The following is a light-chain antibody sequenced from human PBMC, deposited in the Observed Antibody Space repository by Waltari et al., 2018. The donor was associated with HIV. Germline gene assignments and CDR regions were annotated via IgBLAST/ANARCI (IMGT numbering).Light chain of an antibody. CDR3: QHYHNWPPYT. CDR1: QNININ. Sequence: EIVMTQSPATLSVSPGDRATLSCRANQNININLARYQQKPGQAPRLLIYGASTRATGIPARFSGSGSGTEFTLTISSLQSEDFAVFYCQHYHNWPPYTFGQGTKLEIK. J-gene: IGKJ2*01. CDR2: GAS. V-gene: IGKV3-15*01.